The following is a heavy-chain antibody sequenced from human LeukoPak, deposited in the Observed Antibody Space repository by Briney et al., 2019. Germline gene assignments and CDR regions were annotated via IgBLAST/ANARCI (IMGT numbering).Heavy chain of an antibody. CDR1: GGSISSGGYS. V-gene: IGHV4-30-2*01. J-gene: IGHJ4*02. CDR2: IYHSGST. CDR3: ARGPPPLYSGSYRPLDH. D-gene: IGHD1-26*01. Sequence: SETLSLTCAVSGGSISSGGYSWSWIRQPPGKGLEWIGYIYHSGSTYYNPSLKSRVTISVDRSKNQFSLKLSSVTAADTAVYYCARGPPPLYSGSYRPLDHWGQGTLVTVSS.